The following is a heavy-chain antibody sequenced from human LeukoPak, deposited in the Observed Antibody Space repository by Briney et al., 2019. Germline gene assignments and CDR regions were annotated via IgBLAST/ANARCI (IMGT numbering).Heavy chain of an antibody. CDR1: GGSISSSSYY. J-gene: IGHJ4*02. CDR3: AKHFAPRSFDY. CDR2: IYYSGST. Sequence: SETLSLTCTVSGGSISSSSYYWGWIRQPPGKGLEWIGSIYYSGSTYYNPSLKSRVTISVDTSKNQFSLKLSSVTAADTAMYYCAKHFAPRSFDYWGQGTLVTVSS. V-gene: IGHV4-39*01. D-gene: IGHD3-3*01.